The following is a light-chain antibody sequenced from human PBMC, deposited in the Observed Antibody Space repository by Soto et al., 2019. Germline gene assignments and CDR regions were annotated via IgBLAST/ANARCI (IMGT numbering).Light chain of an antibody. CDR1: SGHSSYA. Sequence: QLVLTQSPSASASLGASVKLTCTLSSGHSSYAIAWHQQQPEKGPRYLMRLNSDGSHSKGDGTPDRFSGSRSGADRYLTISSLQSEDEADYYCQTWGTGIQVFGGGTQLTVL. J-gene: IGLJ2*01. CDR3: QTWGTGIQV. V-gene: IGLV4-69*01. CDR2: LNSDGSH.